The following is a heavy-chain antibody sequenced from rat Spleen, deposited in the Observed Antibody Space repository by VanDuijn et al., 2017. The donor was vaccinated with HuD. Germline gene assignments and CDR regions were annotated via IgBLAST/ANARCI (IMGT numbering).Heavy chain of an antibody. Sequence: EVQLVESGGGLVQPGRSLKLSCVPSGFTFNDYWMTWIRQASGKGLEWVASITNTGGSTYYPDSVKGRFIISRDNAKSSLYLQMDSLRSEDTATYYCTTEDYGSPSWFAYWGQGTLVTVSS. CDR1: GFTFNDYW. D-gene: IGHD1-3*01. CDR3: TTEDYGSPSWFAY. CDR2: ITNTGGST. V-gene: IGHV5-31*01. J-gene: IGHJ3*01.